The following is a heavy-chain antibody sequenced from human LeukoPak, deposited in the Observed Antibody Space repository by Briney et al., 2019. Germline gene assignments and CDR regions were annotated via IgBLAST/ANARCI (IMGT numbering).Heavy chain of an antibody. J-gene: IGHJ5*02. CDR1: GGTFSSYA. CDR2: IIPIFGTA. V-gene: IGHV1-69*05. CDR3: ARVSHSGYENINWFDP. Sequence: SVKVSCKASGGTFSSYAISWVRQARGQGLEWMGGIIPIFGTANYAKKFHGRVTITTDESTSTAYRELSSLRSEDTAVYYCARVSHSGYENINWFDPWGQGTLVTVSS. D-gene: IGHD5-12*01.